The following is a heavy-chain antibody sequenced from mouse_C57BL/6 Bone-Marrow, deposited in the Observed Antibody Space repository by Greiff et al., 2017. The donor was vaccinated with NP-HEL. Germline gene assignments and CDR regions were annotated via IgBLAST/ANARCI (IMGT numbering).Heavy chain of an antibody. CDR2: IDPSDSYT. CDR1: GYTFTSYW. V-gene: IGHV1-50*01. CDR3: ARRDYHYYGSSYDY. Sequence: VQLQQPGAELVKPGASVKLSCKASGYTFTSYWMQWVKQRPGQGLEWIGEIDPSDSYTNYNQKFKGKATLTVDTSSSTAYMQLSSLTSEDSAVYYCARRDYHYYGSSYDYWGQGTTLTVSS. J-gene: IGHJ2*01. D-gene: IGHD1-1*01.